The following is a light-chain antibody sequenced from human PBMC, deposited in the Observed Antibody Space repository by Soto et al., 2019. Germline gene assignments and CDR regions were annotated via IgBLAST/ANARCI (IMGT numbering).Light chain of an antibody. J-gene: IGKJ2*01. CDR2: GAS. CDR3: QQSNTWPYT. Sequence: EIVMTHSPATLSVSPGDRATLSCMASQTVRDNLAWYQQKPGQAPRPLIYGASTRATGIPARFSGSGSGTEFTLTIDSLQSEDLALYFCQQSNTWPYTFGQGTKLAIK. CDR1: QTVRDN. V-gene: IGKV3-15*01.